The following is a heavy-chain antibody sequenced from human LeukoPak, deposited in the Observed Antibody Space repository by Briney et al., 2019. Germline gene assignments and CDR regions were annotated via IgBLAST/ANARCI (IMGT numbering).Heavy chain of an antibody. V-gene: IGHV4-4*02. D-gene: IGHD3-22*01. CDR3: ARRDYYDSSGYYGSFDY. J-gene: IGHJ4*02. CDR1: GGSISSSNW. Sequence: SGTLSLTCAVSGGSISSSNWWSWVRQPPGEGLEWIGEIYHSGSTNYNPSLKSRVTISVDKSKNQFSLKLSSVTAADTAVYYCARRDYYDSSGYYGSFDYWGQGTLVTVSS. CDR2: IYHSGST.